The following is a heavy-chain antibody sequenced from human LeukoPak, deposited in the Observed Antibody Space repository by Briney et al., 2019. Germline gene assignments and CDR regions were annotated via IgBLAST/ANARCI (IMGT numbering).Heavy chain of an antibody. V-gene: IGHV5-51*01. D-gene: IGHD5-24*01. CDR1: GYRFTSYW. J-gene: IGHJ3*02. CDR3: ARHSPVEMATISDAFDI. Sequence: GESLKISCKVSGYRFTSYWIGWVRQMPGKGLEWMGIIYPGDSDTKYSPSVQGQVTISADKSISTAYLQWSSLKASDTAMYYCARHSPVEMATISDAFDIWGQGTMVTVSS. CDR2: IYPGDSDT.